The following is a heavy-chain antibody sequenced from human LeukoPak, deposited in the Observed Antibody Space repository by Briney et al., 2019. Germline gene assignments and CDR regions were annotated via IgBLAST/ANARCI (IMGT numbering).Heavy chain of an antibody. CDR2: IYYRGST. D-gene: IGHD2-2*01. J-gene: IGHJ5*02. CDR1: GASISSSDSY. CDR3: ARGRRFCDSTNCYYNGFDP. V-gene: IGHV4-30-4*01. Sequence: SETLSLTCTVSGASISSSDSYWSWIRQPPGKGLEWIGYIYYRGSTYYNSALKRRVTVWVDTSNNQFSLMKFLVTAADATVYYCARGRRFCDSTNCYYNGFDPWGQGTLVTVSS.